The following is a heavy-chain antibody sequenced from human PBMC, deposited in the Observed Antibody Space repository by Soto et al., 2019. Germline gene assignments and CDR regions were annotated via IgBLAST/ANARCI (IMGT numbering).Heavy chain of an antibody. CDR2: ISYDGSNK. D-gene: IGHD3-16*02. CDR3: AKDVVWGSYRYTAY. V-gene: IGHV3-30*18. J-gene: IGHJ4*02. CDR1: GFTFSSYG. Sequence: GGSMRLSCAASGFTFSSYGMHWVRQAPGKGLEWVAVISYDGSNKYYADSVKGRFTISRDNSKNTLYLQMNSLRAEDTAVYYCAKDVVWGSYRYTAYWGQGTLVTVSS.